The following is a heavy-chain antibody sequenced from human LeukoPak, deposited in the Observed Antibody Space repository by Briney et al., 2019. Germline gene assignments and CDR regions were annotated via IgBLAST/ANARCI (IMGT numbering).Heavy chain of an antibody. CDR1: GITFSTYA. CDR2: ISGSGGST. V-gene: IGHV3-23*01. J-gene: IGHJ4*02. CDR3: AKDISRITVIVVAPGRGIDY. Sequence: PGGSLRLSCVASGITFSTYAISWVRQAPGKGLEWVSGISGSGGSTYHADSVKGRFTISRDNSKNTLYLQMNSLRAEDTAVYYCAKDISRITVIVVAPGRGIDYWGQGTLVTVSS. D-gene: IGHD3-22*01.